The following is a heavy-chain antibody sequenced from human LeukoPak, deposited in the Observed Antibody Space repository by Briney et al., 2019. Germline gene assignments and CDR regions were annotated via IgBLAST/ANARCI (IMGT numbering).Heavy chain of an antibody. CDR2: ISGSGGST. CDR1: GFTFSSYG. D-gene: IGHD6-19*01. V-gene: IGHV3-23*01. J-gene: IGHJ3*02. CDR3: AKDRGYSSGWYRDDAFDI. Sequence: GGSLRLSCAASGFTFSSYGMSWVRQAPGKGLEWVSAISGSGGSTYYADSVKGRFTISRDNSKNTLYLQMNSLRAEDTAVYYCAKDRGYSSGWYRDDAFDIWGQGTMVTVSS.